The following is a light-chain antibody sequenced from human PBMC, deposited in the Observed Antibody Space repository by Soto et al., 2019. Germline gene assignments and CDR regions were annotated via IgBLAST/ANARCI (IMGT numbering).Light chain of an antibody. CDR2: EVS. CDR3: CSYAGSTTQTYV. V-gene: IGLV2-23*02. Sequence: QSVPTQPASVSGSPGQSITISCTGTHSDVGSYNLVSWYQQHPGKAPKVIIYEVSERPSGVSDRFSGSKSGNTASLMISGLQAEDEADYYCCSYAGSTTQTYVFGSGTKVTVL. J-gene: IGLJ1*01. CDR1: HSDVGSYNL.